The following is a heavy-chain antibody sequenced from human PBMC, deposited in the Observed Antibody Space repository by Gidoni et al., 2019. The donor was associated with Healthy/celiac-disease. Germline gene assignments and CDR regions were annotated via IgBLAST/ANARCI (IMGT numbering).Heavy chain of an antibody. CDR3: ARHWEYSSPLRV. Sequence: QLQLQESGPGLVKPSETLSLTCTVSGGSISSSSYYWGWIRQPPGKGLEWIGSIYYSGSTYYNPSLKSRVTISVDTSKNQFSLKLSSVTAADTAVYYYARHWEYSSPLRVWGQGTLVTVSS. CDR2: IYYSGST. D-gene: IGHD6-6*01. V-gene: IGHV4-39*01. CDR1: GGSISSSSYY. J-gene: IGHJ4*02.